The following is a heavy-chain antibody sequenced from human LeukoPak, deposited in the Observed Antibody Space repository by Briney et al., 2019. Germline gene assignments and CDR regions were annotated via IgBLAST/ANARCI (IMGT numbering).Heavy chain of an antibody. D-gene: IGHD6-19*01. V-gene: IGHV3-30*02. CDR2: IRYDGSNK. CDR3: AKDLVVAGMGFFDY. Sequence: GGSLRLSCAASGFTFSSYGMHWVRQPPGKGLEWVAFIRYDGSNKYYADSVKGRFTISRDNSKNTLFLVMNSLRAEDTAVYYCAKDLVVAGMGFFDYWGQGTLVTVSS. CDR1: GFTFSSYG. J-gene: IGHJ4*02.